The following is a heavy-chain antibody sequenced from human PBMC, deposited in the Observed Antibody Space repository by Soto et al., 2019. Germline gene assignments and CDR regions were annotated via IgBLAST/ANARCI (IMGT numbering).Heavy chain of an antibody. V-gene: IGHV3-30*18. Sequence: PGGSLRLSCAASGFTFSSYGMHWVRQAPGKGLEWVAAISYGGSSKYYADSVKGRFTISRDNSKNTLYLQMNSLRAEDTAVYYCAKDEQWLGHDAFDIWGQGTMVTVSS. CDR2: ISYGGSSK. CDR1: GFTFSSYG. J-gene: IGHJ3*02. D-gene: IGHD6-19*01. CDR3: AKDEQWLGHDAFDI.